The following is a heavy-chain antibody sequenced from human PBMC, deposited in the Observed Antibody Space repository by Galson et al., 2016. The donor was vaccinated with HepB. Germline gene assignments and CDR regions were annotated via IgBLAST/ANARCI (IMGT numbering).Heavy chain of an antibody. J-gene: IGHJ6*02. CDR2: IYPRDSDT. V-gene: IGHV5-51*01. Sequence: QSGAEVKKPGESLKISCKGSGYSFPNYWIAWVRQMPGKGLEWMGIIYPRDSDTMYSPAFQGQVTISADKSFNTAYLQWRSLKASDTAIYYCARVQREPPTSHYYYYYGMDVWGQGTAVTVSS. CDR3: ARVQREPPTSHYYYYYGMDV. D-gene: IGHD1-14*01. CDR1: GYSFPNYW.